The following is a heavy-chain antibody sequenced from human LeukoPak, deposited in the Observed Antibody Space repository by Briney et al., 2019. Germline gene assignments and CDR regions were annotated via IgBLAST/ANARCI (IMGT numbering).Heavy chain of an antibody. CDR1: GGSFSGYY. CDR2: INHSGST. Sequence: PSETLSLTCAVYGGSFSGYYWSWIRQPPGKGLEWIGEINHSGSTNYNPSLKSRVTISVDTSKNQFSLKLSPVTAADTAVYYCARGRKQLVPSVYYYYGMDVWGQGTTVTVSS. D-gene: IGHD6-6*01. V-gene: IGHV4-34*01. CDR3: ARGRKQLVPSVYYYYGMDV. J-gene: IGHJ6*02.